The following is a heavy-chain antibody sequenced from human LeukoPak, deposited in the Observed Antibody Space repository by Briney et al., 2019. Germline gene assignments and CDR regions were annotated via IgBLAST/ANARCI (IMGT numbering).Heavy chain of an antibody. J-gene: IGHJ3*02. CDR3: AQKSTGTFDI. V-gene: IGHV3-30*02. CDR1: GVTLSSSA. D-gene: IGHD6-13*01. CDR2: IQFDGIKK. Sequence: GGSLRLSCAASGVTLSSSAMHWVRQAPGKGLEWVAYIQFDGIKKFYSDSVKGRFTISRDNSKNTLFLQMSSLATEDTAVYYCAQKSTGTFDIWGQGTMVTVS.